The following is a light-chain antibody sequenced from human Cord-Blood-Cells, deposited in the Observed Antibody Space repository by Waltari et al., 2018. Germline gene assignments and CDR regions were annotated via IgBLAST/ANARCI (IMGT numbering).Light chain of an antibody. CDR2: EVS. V-gene: IGLV2-18*02. CDR1: SSDVGSYNR. CDR3: SSYTSSSTWV. J-gene: IGLJ3*02. Sequence: QSALTQPPSVSGSPGQSVTISCTATSSDVGSYNRVSWYQQPPGTAPKLMIYEVSTRPSGVPDRFSGSKSGNTASLTISGLQAEDEADYYCSSYTSSSTWVFGGGTKLTVL.